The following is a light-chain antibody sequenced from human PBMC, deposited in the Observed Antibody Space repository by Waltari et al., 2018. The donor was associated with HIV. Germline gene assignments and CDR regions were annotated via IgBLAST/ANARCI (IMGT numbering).Light chain of an antibody. J-gene: IGLJ3*02. Sequence: QSALTQPASVSGSPGQSITISCTGTSSDVGRYNLVPWYQQHPGKAPKLMIYEVSKRPSGVSNRFSGSKSGNTASLTISGLQAEDEADYYCCSYAGSSTPWVFGGGTKLTVL. CDR1: SSDVGRYNL. CDR2: EVS. V-gene: IGLV2-23*02. CDR3: CSYAGSSTPWV.